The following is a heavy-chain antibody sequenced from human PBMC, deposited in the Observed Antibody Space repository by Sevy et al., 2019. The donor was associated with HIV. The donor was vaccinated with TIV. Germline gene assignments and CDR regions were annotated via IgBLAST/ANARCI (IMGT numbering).Heavy chain of an antibody. CDR1: DGSISSSSYY. CDR2: IDYSGST. Sequence: SETLSLICTVSDGSISSSSYYWGWIRQPPGKGLEWIGSIDYSGSTYYNPSLKSRVTLSVDTSKNQFSLKLSSVNAADTAVYYCARLDYDDYDGVYWGQGTLVTVSS. J-gene: IGHJ4*02. V-gene: IGHV4-39*01. CDR3: ARLDYDDYDGVY. D-gene: IGHD4-17*01.